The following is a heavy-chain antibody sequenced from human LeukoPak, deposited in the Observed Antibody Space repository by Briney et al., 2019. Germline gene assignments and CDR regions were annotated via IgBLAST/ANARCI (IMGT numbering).Heavy chain of an antibody. Sequence: ASVKVSCKASGYTFTGCYMHWVRQAPGQGLEWMGWINPNSGGTNYAQKFQGRVTMTRDTSISTAYMELSRLRSDDTAVYYCARCFGSYYYYYMDVWGKGTTVTVSS. D-gene: IGHD1-26*01. V-gene: IGHV1-2*02. CDR2: INPNSGGT. CDR3: ARCFGSYYYYYMDV. J-gene: IGHJ6*03. CDR1: GYTFTGCY.